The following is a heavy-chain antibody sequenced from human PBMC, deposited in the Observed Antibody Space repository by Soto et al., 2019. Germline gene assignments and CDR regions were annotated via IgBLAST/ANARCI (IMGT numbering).Heavy chain of an antibody. D-gene: IGHD3-10*01. V-gene: IGHV1-69*06. CDR3: ARSYYGSGSYWFYGMDV. Sequence: QVQLVQSGAEVKKPGSSVKVSCKASGGTFGNSAISWVRQAPGQGLEWMGGIIPSFATGNSAPEFQGRLTIPADKSTTPAYMELSSLRSEDTAVYYCARSYYGSGSYWFYGMDVWGQGTTVTVSS. CDR2: IIPSFATG. J-gene: IGHJ6*02. CDR1: GGTFGNSA.